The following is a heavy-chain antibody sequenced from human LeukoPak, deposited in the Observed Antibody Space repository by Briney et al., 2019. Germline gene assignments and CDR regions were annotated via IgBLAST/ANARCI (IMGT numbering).Heavy chain of an antibody. J-gene: IGHJ4*02. CDR3: ASSGSYYSSPAVDY. V-gene: IGHV4-30-4*08. CDR2: IYYSGST. CDR1: GGSFSGYY. D-gene: IGHD1-26*01. Sequence: SETLSLTCAVYGGSFSGYYWSWIRQPPGKGLEWIAYIYYSGSTYYNPSLKSRVAISVDTSKNQFSLQLSSVTAADAAVYYCASSGSYYSSPAVDYWGQGTLVTVSS.